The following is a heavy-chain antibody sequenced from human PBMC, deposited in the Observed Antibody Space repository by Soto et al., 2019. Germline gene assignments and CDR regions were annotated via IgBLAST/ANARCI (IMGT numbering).Heavy chain of an antibody. V-gene: IGHV3-33*01. D-gene: IGHD6-25*01. CDR3: ARDYTSTGYGLVY. Sequence: QVQLVESGGGVVQPGRSLRLSCAASGFTFSRHGMHWVRQAPGKGLEGGAIIWYYGSNEYYADSVRGRFTISRDNSKNTLYLQMSSLRVDDTAVYYCARDYTSTGYGLVYWGQGALVTVSS. J-gene: IGHJ4*02. CDR2: IWYYGSNE. CDR1: GFTFSRHG.